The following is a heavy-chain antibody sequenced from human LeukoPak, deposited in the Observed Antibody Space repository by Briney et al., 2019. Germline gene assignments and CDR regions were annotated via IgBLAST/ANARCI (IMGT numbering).Heavy chain of an antibody. CDR3: ARVWREGYELEVFYFDY. CDR1: GFTFSSYS. Sequence: PGGSLRLSCAAYGFTFSSYSMNWVRQAPGKGLEWVSSISSSSSYIYYADSVKGRFTISRDNAKNSLYLQMNSLRAEDTAVYYCARVWREGYELEVFYFDYWGQGTLVTVSS. CDR2: ISSSSSYI. D-gene: IGHD6-13*01. V-gene: IGHV3-21*01. J-gene: IGHJ4*02.